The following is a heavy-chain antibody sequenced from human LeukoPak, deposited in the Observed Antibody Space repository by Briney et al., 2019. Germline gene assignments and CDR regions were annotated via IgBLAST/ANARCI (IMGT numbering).Heavy chain of an antibody. V-gene: IGHV1-46*01. CDR3: ARYAGTIFGAQGMDV. CDR2: INPSGGST. D-gene: IGHD3-3*01. Sequence: ASVKVSCKATGYTFTSYYMHWVRQAPGQGLEWMGLINPSGGSTSYAQKFQGRVTMTRDTSTSTVYMELSSLRSEDTAVYYCARYAGTIFGAQGMDVWGQGTTVTVSS. J-gene: IGHJ6*02. CDR1: GYTFTSYY.